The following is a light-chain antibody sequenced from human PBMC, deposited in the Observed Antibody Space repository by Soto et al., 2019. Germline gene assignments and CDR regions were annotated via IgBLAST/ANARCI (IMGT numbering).Light chain of an antibody. CDR3: EQRARFT. Sequence: EIVLTQSPAALSLSPGQRATLTCRASQSVGSYLAWYQQKPGQAPRLLLYDASSRTTGIPPGLIGSGSGTDFTLTSSSLEPEDSAVYYCEQRARFTFGPGTKVDIQ. V-gene: IGKV3-11*01. CDR1: QSVGSY. CDR2: DAS. J-gene: IGKJ3*01.